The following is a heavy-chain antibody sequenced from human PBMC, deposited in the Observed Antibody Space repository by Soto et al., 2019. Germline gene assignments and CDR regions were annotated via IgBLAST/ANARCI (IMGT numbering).Heavy chain of an antibody. D-gene: IGHD2-21*01. V-gene: IGHV1-18*01. CDR3: AKYCGGDCYPPGYYFDY. CDR1: GYTFTSYD. CDR2: ISANNGNT. J-gene: IGHJ4*02. Sequence: ASVKVSCKASGYTFTSYDINWVRQAPGQGLEWMGWISANNGNTNYAQKLQGRVTMTTDTSTSTAYMELRSLRSDDTAVYYCAKYCGGDCYPPGYYFDYWGQGTLVTVSS.